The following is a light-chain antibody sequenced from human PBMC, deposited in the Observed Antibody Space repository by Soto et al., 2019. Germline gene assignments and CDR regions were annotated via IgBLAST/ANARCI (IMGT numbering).Light chain of an antibody. CDR1: QSVSSSY. J-gene: IGKJ2*01. V-gene: IGKV3-20*01. CDR2: GAS. Sequence: EIVLTQSPGTMSLSPGERATLSCRASQSVSSSYLAWYQQKPGQAPRLLIFGASSRATGIPDRFSGSGSGTAFTLTISGLEPEDFAVYYCQQYGSSPTTFGQGTKLDIK. CDR3: QQYGSSPTT.